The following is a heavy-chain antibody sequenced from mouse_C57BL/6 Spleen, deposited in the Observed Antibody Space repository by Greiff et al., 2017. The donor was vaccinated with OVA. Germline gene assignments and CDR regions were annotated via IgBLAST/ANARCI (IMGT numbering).Heavy chain of an antibody. V-gene: IGHV2-4*01. Sequence: VKLMESGPGLVQPSQSLSITCTVSGFSLTSYGVHWVRQPPGKGLEWLGVIWSGGSTDYNAAFISRLSISKDNSKSQVFFKMNSLQADDTAIYYCAKMVTTEGWYFDVWGTGTTVTVSS. CDR1: GFSLTSYG. J-gene: IGHJ1*03. D-gene: IGHD2-3*01. CDR2: IWSGGST. CDR3: AKMVTTEGWYFDV.